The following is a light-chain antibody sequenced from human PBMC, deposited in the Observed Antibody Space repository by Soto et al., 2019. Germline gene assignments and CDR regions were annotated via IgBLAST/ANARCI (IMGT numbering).Light chain of an antibody. J-gene: IGLJ2*01. V-gene: IGLV1-40*01. CDR1: SSNIGAGFD. Sequence: QSVLTQPPSVSGAPGQRVTISCTGSSSNIGAGFDVHWYQQRPGTAPKLLIFGNNNRPSGVPDRFSGSKSGTSATLGITGLQTGDEADYYCGGWDYSLSAAVFGGGTKLTVL. CDR3: GGWDYSLSAAV. CDR2: GNN.